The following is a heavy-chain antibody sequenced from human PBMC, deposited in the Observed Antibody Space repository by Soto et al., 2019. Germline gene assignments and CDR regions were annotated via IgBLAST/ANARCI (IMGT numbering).Heavy chain of an antibody. CDR2: ISWNSGSI. J-gene: IGHJ4*02. D-gene: IGHD6-13*01. Sequence: QPGGSLRLSCAASGFTFDDYAMHGVRQAPGKGLEWVSGISWNSGSIGYADSVKGRFTISRDNAKNSLYLQMNSLRAEDTALYYCAKDSKQLVPPSSRDYFDYWGQGTLVTVSS. V-gene: IGHV3-9*01. CDR1: GFTFDDYA. CDR3: AKDSKQLVPPSSRDYFDY.